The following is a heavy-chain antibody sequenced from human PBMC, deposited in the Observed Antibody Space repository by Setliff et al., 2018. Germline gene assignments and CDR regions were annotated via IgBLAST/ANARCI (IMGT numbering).Heavy chain of an antibody. V-gene: IGHV1-18*01. CDR1: GYMFRSYG. CDR2: ISAYNDNT. CDR3: LRLVRYCTKIACQATSGDEV. J-gene: IGHJ4*02. D-gene: IGHD2-8*01. Sequence: ASVKVSCKASGYMFRSYGINWIRQAPGQGPEWMGWISAYNDNTNSAEKFQDRITITADTSTSTSYMELRSLTSDDTAVYYCLRLVRYCTKIACQATSGDEVWGLGTLVTVSS.